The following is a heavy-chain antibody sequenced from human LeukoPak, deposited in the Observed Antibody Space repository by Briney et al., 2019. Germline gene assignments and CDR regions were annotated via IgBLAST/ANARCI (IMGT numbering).Heavy chain of an antibody. J-gene: IGHJ3*02. D-gene: IGHD6-19*01. Sequence: PGGSLRLSCAASGFTFSNYAMSWVRQAPGKGLEWVSVISGSGGRTYYADSVKGRFTISRDNSRNSLYLQMNSLRAEDTAVYYCARALTYSSGWTGAFDIWGQGTMVTVSS. CDR1: GFTFSNYA. V-gene: IGHV3-23*01. CDR2: ISGSGGRT. CDR3: ARALTYSSGWTGAFDI.